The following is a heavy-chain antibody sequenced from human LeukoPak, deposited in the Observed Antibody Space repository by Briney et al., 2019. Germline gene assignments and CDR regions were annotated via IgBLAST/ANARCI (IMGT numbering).Heavy chain of an antibody. CDR3: VKSPGSGWYGDY. CDR2: ISGGGGST. CDR1: GFTFSTYA. Sequence: PGGSLRLSCAASGFTFSTYAMSWVRQAPGKGLEWVSGISGGGGSTYYADSVKGRFTISRDNSKNTLYLQMNSLRAEDTAVYYCVKSPGSGWYGDYWGQGTLVTVSS. J-gene: IGHJ4*02. D-gene: IGHD6-19*01. V-gene: IGHV3-23*01.